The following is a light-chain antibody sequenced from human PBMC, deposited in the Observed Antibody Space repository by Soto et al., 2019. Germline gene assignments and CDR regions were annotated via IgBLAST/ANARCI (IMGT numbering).Light chain of an antibody. V-gene: IGKV3-20*01. CDR2: GAS. CDR3: QQYENSPIT. CDR1: QSLSSNF. J-gene: IGKJ5*01. Sequence: EIVLTQSPGILSLSPGERASLSCGASQSLSSNFLAWYQQKPGQAPRLLIYGASSRATGIPDRFSGTGSETDFTLTINILEPEDLAVYYCQQYENSPITFGQGTRLEIK.